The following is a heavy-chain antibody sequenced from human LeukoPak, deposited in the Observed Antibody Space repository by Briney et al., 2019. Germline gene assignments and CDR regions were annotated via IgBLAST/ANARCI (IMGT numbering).Heavy chain of an antibody. CDR3: ARDRHAYSGTDH. CDR2: ISNSGST. CDR1: GASVSSGTYF. J-gene: IGHJ5*02. V-gene: IGHV4-61*01. Sequence: MASETLSLTCTVSGASVSSGTYFWSWIRQPPGKGLEWVGYISNSGSTNYNPSLKSRVTISADTSKNQFSLKLSSVTAADTAVYYCARDRHAYSGTDHWGQGTLVTVSS. D-gene: IGHD1-26*01.